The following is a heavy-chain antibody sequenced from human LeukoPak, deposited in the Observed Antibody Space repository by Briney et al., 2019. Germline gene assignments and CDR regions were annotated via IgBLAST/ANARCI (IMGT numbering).Heavy chain of an antibody. CDR1: AFTFSSYA. CDR3: ARRKWADIAAAGPNYFGMDV. V-gene: IGHV3-30-3*01. Sequence: GRSLRLSCAASAFTFSSYALHWVRQAPGKGLEWVALISYGETNKYYADSVKGRFTISRDNSKNTLYLQMNSLRAEDTAVYSCARRKWADIAAAGPNYFGMDVWGQGTTVTVSS. J-gene: IGHJ6*02. CDR2: ISYGETNK. D-gene: IGHD6-13*01.